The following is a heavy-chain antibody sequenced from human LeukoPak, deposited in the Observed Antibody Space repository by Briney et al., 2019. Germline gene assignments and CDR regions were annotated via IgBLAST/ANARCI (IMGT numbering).Heavy chain of an antibody. D-gene: IGHD2-15*01. V-gene: IGHV3-30*02. J-gene: IGHJ4*02. Sequence: PGGSLKLSCAASGFTFSSYGMHWVRQAPGKALERVAFIRYDGSNKYYADSVKGRFTISRDNSKNTLYLQMNSLRAEDTAVYYCAKLGYCSGGSCYEEFDYWGQGTLVTVSS. CDR1: GFTFSSYG. CDR2: IRYDGSNK. CDR3: AKLGYCSGGSCYEEFDY.